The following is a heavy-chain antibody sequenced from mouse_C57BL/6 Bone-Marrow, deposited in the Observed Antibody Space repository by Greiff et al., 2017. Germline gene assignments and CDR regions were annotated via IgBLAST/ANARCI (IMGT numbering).Heavy chain of an antibody. J-gene: IGHJ1*03. CDR3: ARRFYYGNLYWYFDV. Sequence: QVQLKQPGAELVKPGASVKLSCKASGYTFTSYWMHWVKQRPGQGLEWIGMIHPNSGSTNYSEKFKSKATLTVDKSSSTAYMQLSSLTAEDSAVYYCARRFYYGNLYWYFDVWGTGTTVTVSS. D-gene: IGHD2-1*01. CDR2: IHPNSGST. V-gene: IGHV1-64*01. CDR1: GYTFTSYW.